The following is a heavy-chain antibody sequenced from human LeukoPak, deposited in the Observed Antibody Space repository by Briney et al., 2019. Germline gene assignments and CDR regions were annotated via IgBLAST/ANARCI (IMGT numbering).Heavy chain of an antibody. CDR1: GFSSSSYG. Sequence: GGALRLSCAPSGFSSSSYGMHSVRQAPGRGQEWVAVISFDGSNKYYADSVKGRFTISRDNSKNKLYLQMISLRAEGTAVYYCGRDRKEWGSIFDYWGQGTLVTVSS. CDR2: ISFDGSNK. V-gene: IGHV3-33*01. D-gene: IGHD7-27*01. CDR3: GRDRKEWGSIFDY. J-gene: IGHJ4*02.